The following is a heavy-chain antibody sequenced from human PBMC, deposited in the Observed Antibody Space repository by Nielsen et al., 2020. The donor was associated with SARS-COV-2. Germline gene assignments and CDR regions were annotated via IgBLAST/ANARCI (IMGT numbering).Heavy chain of an antibody. CDR1: AFTFSTYW. Sequence: GESLKISCAASAFTFSTYWMHWVRQAPGKGLVWVSRINSDGSSTSYADSVKGRFTISRDNAKNSLYLQMNSLRAEDTAVYYCARVDYYDSSGYYFAVEAFDIWGQGTMVTVSS. J-gene: IGHJ3*02. CDR2: INSDGSST. D-gene: IGHD3-22*01. CDR3: ARVDYYDSSGYYFAVEAFDI. V-gene: IGHV3-74*01.